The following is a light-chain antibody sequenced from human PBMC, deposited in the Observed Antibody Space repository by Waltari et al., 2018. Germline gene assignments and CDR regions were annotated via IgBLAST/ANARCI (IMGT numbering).Light chain of an antibody. CDR1: QNINGW. CDR2: NTS. Sequence: DIQMTQSPSTLSASIGDRVTITCRVSQNINGWLAWYQQEPGKAPKLLIYNTSNLETGVPSRFSGSGSGTEFTLTISGLQPEDFATYYCQQYNNFLFTFGPGTKVDI. V-gene: IGKV1-5*03. J-gene: IGKJ3*01. CDR3: QQYNNFLFT.